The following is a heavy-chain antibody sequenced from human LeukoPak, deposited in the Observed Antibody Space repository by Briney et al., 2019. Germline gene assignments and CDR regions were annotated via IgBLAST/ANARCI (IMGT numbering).Heavy chain of an antibody. Sequence: ASVKVSCKASGYTSTGYYMHWVRQAPGQGLEWMGRINPNSGGTNYAQKFQGRVTMTRDTSISTAYMELSRLRSDDTAVYYCARDRLESSSSWYDRDYWGQGTLVTVSS. CDR3: ARDRLESSSSWYDRDY. CDR2: INPNSGGT. J-gene: IGHJ4*02. D-gene: IGHD6-13*01. CDR1: GYTSTGYY. V-gene: IGHV1-2*06.